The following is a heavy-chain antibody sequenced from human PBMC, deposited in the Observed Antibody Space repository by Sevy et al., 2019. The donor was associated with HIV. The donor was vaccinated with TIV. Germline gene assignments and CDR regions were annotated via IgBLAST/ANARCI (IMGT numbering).Heavy chain of an antibody. J-gene: IGHJ6*02. CDR3: AKAGATKDGMDV. V-gene: IGHV3-23*01. Sequence: GGSLRLSCAASGFIFRSYAMSLVRQAPGKGLEWVSGISGSGGSTYYADSVKGRFTISRDNFKNTLYLQMNSLRAEDTAVYYCAKAGATKDGMDVWGQGTTVTVSS. D-gene: IGHD5-12*01. CDR1: GFIFRSYA. CDR2: ISGSGGST.